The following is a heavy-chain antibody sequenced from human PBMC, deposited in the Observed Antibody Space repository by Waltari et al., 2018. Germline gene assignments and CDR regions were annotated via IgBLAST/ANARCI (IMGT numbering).Heavy chain of an antibody. D-gene: IGHD6-6*01. V-gene: IGHV3-48*01. J-gene: IGHJ4*02. Sequence: EVQLVESGGGLVQPGGSLRLSCAASGFTFSSYSMNWVRQAPGNGLEWVAYITSSSSASYYADSVKGRVTISRDNAKNSLSLQMNSLRAEDTAVYYCAREYSSSSGKLSDYWGQGTLVTVSP. CDR1: GFTFSSYS. CDR2: ITSSSSAS. CDR3: AREYSSSSGKLSDY.